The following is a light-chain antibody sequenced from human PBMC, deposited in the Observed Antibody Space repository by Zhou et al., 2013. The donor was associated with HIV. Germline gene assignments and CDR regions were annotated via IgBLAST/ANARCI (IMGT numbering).Light chain of an antibody. CDR1: QSISSY. J-gene: IGKJ3*01. V-gene: IGKV1-27*01. CDR2: SAS. CDR3: QQLNSYPPSFT. Sequence: DIQMTQSPSSLSASVGDRVTITCRASQSISSYLNWYQQKPGKVPKLLIYSASNLQSGVPSRFSGSGSGTDFTLTISSLQPEDVATYYCQQLNSYPPSFTFGPGTKVDIK.